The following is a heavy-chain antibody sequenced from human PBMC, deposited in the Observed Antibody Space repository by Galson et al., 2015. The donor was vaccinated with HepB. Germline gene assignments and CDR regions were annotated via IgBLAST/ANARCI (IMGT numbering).Heavy chain of an antibody. J-gene: IGHJ4*02. CDR1: GGSISSYY. D-gene: IGHD1-26*01. Sequence: SETLSLTCTVSGGSISSYYWSWIRQPSGKGLEWIGYVYYSGSTNYNPSLKSRVSISVDTSKNQFSLKLSSVTAADTAMFYCARHARGVGATSRKYYFDYWGQGTLVTVSS. CDR3: ARHARGVGATSRKYYFDY. V-gene: IGHV4-59*08. CDR2: VYYSGST.